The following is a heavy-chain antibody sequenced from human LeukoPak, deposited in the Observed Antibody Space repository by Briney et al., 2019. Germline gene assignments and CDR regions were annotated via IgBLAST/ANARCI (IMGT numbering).Heavy chain of an antibody. CDR1: GDSITNYY. V-gene: IGHV4-59*08. CDR2: INYNGAT. D-gene: IGHD3-10*01. J-gene: IGHJ6*02. CDR3: ARHSNAVARGVHEYSMNL. Sequence: SETLSLTCTVSGDSITNYYWSWIRQSPEKGLEWIAYINYNGATNYNPSLKSRVTISLDTSNNQFSLRLSSATAADTAVYYCARHSNAVARGVHEYSMNLWGQGTTVIVSS.